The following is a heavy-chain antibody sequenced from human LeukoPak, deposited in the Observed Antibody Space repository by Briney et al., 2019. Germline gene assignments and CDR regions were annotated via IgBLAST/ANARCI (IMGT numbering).Heavy chain of an antibody. CDR2: INPSGGST. Sequence: APVTVSFTASGYTFTSYYMHWVRQAPGQGLEWMGIINPSGGSTSYAQKFQGRVTMTRDTSTSTVYMELSSLRSEDTAVYYCARDRSGSSGWNCLDYWGQGTLVTVSS. CDR1: GYTFTSYY. J-gene: IGHJ4*02. V-gene: IGHV1-46*01. D-gene: IGHD6-19*01. CDR3: ARDRSGSSGWNCLDY.